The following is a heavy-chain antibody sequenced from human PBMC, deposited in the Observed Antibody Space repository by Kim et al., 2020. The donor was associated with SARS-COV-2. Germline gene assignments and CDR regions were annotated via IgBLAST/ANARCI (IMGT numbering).Heavy chain of an antibody. D-gene: IGHD5-12*01. J-gene: IGHJ4*02. V-gene: IGHV3-33*06. CDR2: IWYDGSNK. Sequence: GGSLRLSCAASGFTFSSYAMHWVRQAPGKGLEWVAVIWYDGSNKYYADSVKGRFTISRDNSKNTLYLQMNSLRAEDTAVYYCAKVHSGYDPNYFDYWGQGTLVTVSS. CDR1: GFTFSSYA. CDR3: AKVHSGYDPNYFDY.